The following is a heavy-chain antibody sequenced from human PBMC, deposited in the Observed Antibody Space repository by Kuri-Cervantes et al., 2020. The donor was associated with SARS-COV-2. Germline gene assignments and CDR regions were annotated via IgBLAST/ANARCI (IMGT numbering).Heavy chain of an antibody. J-gene: IGHJ6*02. D-gene: IGHD3-16*01. CDR2: IYYSGST. CDR1: GGSISSYY. Sequence: SETLSLTCTVSGGSISSYYWSWIRQPPGKGLEWIGYIYYSGSTYYNPSLKSRVTISVDTSKNQFSLKLSSVTAADTAVYYCTTPTHVWRRSRAYYYYGMDVWGQGTTVTVSS. V-gene: IGHV4-59*06. CDR3: TTPTHVWRRSRAYYYYGMDV.